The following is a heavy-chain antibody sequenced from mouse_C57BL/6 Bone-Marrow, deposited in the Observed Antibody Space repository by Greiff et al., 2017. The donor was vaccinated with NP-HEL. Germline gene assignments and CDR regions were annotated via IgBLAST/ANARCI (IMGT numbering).Heavy chain of an antibody. CDR3: ARRRHYDYDAGFAD. Sequence: QVQLQQPGAELVKPGASVKLSCKASGYTFTSYWMQWVKQRPGQGLEWIGEIDPSDGYTNYNQKFKGKATLTADTSSSTAYMPLSSLTSEDSAVYYCARRRHYDYDAGFADWGQGTLVTVSA. D-gene: IGHD2-4*01. V-gene: IGHV1-50*01. CDR1: GYTFTSYW. J-gene: IGHJ3*01. CDR2: IDPSDGYT.